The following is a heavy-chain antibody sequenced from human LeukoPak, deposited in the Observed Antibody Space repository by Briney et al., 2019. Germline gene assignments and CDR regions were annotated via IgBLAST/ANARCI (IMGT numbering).Heavy chain of an antibody. J-gene: IGHJ5*02. CDR1: GGSIISDGHY. V-gene: IGHV4-31*03. Sequence: SETLSLTCTVSGGSIISDGHYWTWIRQHPGKGLELIGFIYHSGSTYPNPSLKSRFDISMDTSKNQFSLTLTSVAAADTAIYFCARALTRNWFDPWGQGTLVTVSS. D-gene: IGHD3-9*01. CDR2: IYHSGST. CDR3: ARALTRNWFDP.